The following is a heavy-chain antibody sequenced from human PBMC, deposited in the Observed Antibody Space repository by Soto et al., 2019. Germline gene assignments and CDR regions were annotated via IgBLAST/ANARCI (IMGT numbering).Heavy chain of an antibody. CDR1: GFTFSSYA. CDR2: ISGSGGST. D-gene: IGHD6-6*01. J-gene: IGHJ6*03. V-gene: IGHV3-23*01. Sequence: EVQLLESGGGLVQPGGSLRLSCAASGFTFSSYAMSWVRQAPGKGLEWVSAISGSGGSTYYADSVKGRFTISRDNSKNTLNLQMNSLRAEDTAVYYCAKDVEQLVKDYYYYMDVWGKGTTVTVSS. CDR3: AKDVEQLVKDYYYYMDV.